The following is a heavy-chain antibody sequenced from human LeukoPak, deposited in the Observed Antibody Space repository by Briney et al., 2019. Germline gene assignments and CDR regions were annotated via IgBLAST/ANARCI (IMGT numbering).Heavy chain of an antibody. CDR2: IYYSGST. V-gene: IGHV4-39*07. Sequence: SETLSLTCTVSGGSISSSSYYWGWIGQPPGKALAWIGSIYYSGSTYYNPSLKSRVTISVDTSKNQFSLKLSSVTAADTAVYYCARDRYSGYDWYYWGQGTLVTVSS. CDR1: GGSISSSSYY. D-gene: IGHD5-12*01. CDR3: ARDRYSGYDWYY. J-gene: IGHJ4*02.